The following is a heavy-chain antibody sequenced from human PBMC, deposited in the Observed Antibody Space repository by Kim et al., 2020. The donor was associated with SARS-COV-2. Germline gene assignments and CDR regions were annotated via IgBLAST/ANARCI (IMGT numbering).Heavy chain of an antibody. CDR1: GGSLSRYY. CDR3: ARDMYYDRSGNPPPYYYYGMAL. J-gene: IGHJ6*02. CDR2: IYTSGST. D-gene: IGHD3-22*01. V-gene: IGHV4-4*07. Sequence: SETLSLTCTVSGGSLSRYYWSWIRQPAGKGLEWIGRIYTSGSTNYNPSLKSRVTMSVDTSKNQFSLKLSSVTAADTAVDYCARDMYYDRSGNPPPYYYYGMALWGQGTTVPVSS.